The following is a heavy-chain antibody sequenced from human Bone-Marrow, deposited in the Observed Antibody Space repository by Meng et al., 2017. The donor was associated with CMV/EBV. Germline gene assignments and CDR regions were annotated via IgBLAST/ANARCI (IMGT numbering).Heavy chain of an antibody. CDR3: ARFASAGSKPGTIFGVELPDAFDI. CDR2: TYYRSKWYN. J-gene: IGHJ3*02. CDR1: GDSVSSNSAA. V-gene: IGHV6-1*01. D-gene: IGHD3-3*01. Sequence: SETLSLTCAISGDSVSSNSAAWNWIRQSPSRGLEWLGRTYYRSKWYNDYALSVKSRITINPDTSKNQFSLQLNSVTPEDTAVYYCARFASAGSKPGTIFGVELPDAFDIWGQGTMVTVSS.